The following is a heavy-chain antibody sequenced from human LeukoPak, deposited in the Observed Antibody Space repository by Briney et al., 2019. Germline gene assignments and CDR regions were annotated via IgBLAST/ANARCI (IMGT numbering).Heavy chain of an antibody. CDR3: ARDLSGLRGLAFDY. J-gene: IGHJ4*02. D-gene: IGHD4-17*01. CDR2: IIPILGIA. CDR1: GGTFSSYA. Sequence: SVKASCKASGGTFSSYAISWVRQAPGQGLEWMGRIIPILGIANYAQKFQGRVTITADKSTSTAYMELSSLRSEDTAVYYCARDLSGLRGLAFDYWGQGTLVTVSS. V-gene: IGHV1-69*04.